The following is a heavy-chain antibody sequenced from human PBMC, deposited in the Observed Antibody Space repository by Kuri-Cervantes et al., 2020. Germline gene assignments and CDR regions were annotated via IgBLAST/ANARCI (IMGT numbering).Heavy chain of an antibody. CDR1: GYTFTSYG. CDR2: ISAYNGNT. Sequence: ASVKVSCKASGYTFTSYGISWVRQAPGQGLEWMGWISAYNGNTNYAQKLQGRVTMTTDTSTSTVYMELSSLRSEDTAVYYCARKGNYGDYFYAFDIWGQGTMVTVSS. D-gene: IGHD4-17*01. J-gene: IGHJ3*02. CDR3: ARKGNYGDYFYAFDI. V-gene: IGHV1-18*01.